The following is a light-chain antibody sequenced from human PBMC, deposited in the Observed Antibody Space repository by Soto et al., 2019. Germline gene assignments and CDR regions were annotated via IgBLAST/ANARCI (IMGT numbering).Light chain of an antibody. CDR2: EAS. CDR1: QSISSW. J-gene: IGKJ1*01. V-gene: IGKV1-5*03. CDR3: QQYSSYPET. Sequence: DIQMTQSPSTLSASVGDRVTITCRASQSISSWLAWYQQKPGRAPNLLIYEASRLESAVPSRFSGSASGTEFTLTINSLQPDDFATYFCQQYSSYPETFGQGTKV.